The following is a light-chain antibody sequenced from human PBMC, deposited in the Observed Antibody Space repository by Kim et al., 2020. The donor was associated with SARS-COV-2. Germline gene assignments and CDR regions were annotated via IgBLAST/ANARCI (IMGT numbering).Light chain of an antibody. CDR3: QQLKNYPST. Sequence: AAVGDRVTITCRASQVISAYLAWYQQRPGKAPKLLIYAAPTLQSGVPSRFSGSGSGTDFTLTISSLQPEDFATYYCQQLKNYPSTFGQGTRLEIK. V-gene: IGKV1-9*01. CDR1: QVISAY. CDR2: AAP. J-gene: IGKJ5*01.